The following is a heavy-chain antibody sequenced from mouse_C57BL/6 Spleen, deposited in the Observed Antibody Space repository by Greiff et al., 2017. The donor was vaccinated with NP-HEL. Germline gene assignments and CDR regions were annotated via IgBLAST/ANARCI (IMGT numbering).Heavy chain of an antibody. CDR2: IWGDGST. D-gene: IGHD1-1*01. Sequence: VQGVESGPGLVAPSQCLSITCTVSGFSLTSYGVSWVRQPPGKGLEWLGVIWGDGSTNNHSALISRLGISKDNSKSQFFLKLNSLQTDDTATYYCANYYGSSYYAMDYWGQGTSVTVSS. V-gene: IGHV2-3*01. CDR3: ANYYGSSYYAMDY. CDR1: GFSLTSYG. J-gene: IGHJ4*01.